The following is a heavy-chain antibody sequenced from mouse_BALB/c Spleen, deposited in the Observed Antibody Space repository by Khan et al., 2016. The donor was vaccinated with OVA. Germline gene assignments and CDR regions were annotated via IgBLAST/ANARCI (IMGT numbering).Heavy chain of an antibody. CDR3: ARGGAARATWDYFDY. V-gene: IGHV1-63*02. CDR1: GYTFTHYW. CDR2: IYPGGGYT. J-gene: IGHJ2*02. Sequence: QVRLQQSGTEVVRPGTSVKMSCKAAGYTFTHYWIGWVKQRPGHGLEWIGDIYPGGGYTNYNEKFKGKATLTADSSSSTAYMQLSVLTSEDSDIFNYARGGAARATWDYFDYWGQGTSLIVSS. D-gene: IGHD3-1*01.